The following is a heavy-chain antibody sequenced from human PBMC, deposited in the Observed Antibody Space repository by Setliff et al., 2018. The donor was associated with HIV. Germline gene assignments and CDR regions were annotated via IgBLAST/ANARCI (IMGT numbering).Heavy chain of an antibody. CDR3: ARGNPLRWNAFAFDV. CDR2: LFYNGRS. J-gene: IGHJ3*01. CDR1: SGSISSHY. V-gene: IGHV4-59*11. D-gene: IGHD4-17*01. Sequence: TLSLTCSVSSGSISSHYWSWIRQPPGKGGEWIGYLFYNGRSNYNPSLKSRATISLDTSNNRFSLKLRSVTTADTAVDYFARGNPLRWNAFAFDVWGQGTMVTVSS.